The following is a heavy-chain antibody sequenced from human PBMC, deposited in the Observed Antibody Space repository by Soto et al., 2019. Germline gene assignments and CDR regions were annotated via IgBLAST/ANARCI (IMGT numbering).Heavy chain of an antibody. CDR2: INIGNGNT. D-gene: IGHD5-12*01. V-gene: IGHV1-3*04. Sequence: ASVKVSCKASGITFSTYAIHWVRQAPGQSLEWMGWINIGNGNTRYSQNFQGRVTLTRDTSASTAYMDLSSLRSEDTSIYYCARPISGYVTWGQGTLVTVSS. J-gene: IGHJ5*02. CDR1: GITFSTYA. CDR3: ARPISGYVT.